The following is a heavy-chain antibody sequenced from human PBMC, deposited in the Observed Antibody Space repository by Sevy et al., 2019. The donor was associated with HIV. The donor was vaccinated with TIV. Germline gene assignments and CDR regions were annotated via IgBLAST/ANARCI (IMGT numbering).Heavy chain of an antibody. Sequence: GGSLRLSCAASGFTFSSYDMHWVRQPTGKGLEWVSAIGTAGDTYYPGSVKGRVTISSDNAKNSLYLQMNSLRAEDTAVYYCASAGVVIEKDAFDFWGQGTMVTISS. CDR3: ASAGVVIEKDAFDF. V-gene: IGHV3-13*01. J-gene: IGHJ3*01. D-gene: IGHD3-3*01. CDR1: GFTFSSYD. CDR2: IGTAGDT.